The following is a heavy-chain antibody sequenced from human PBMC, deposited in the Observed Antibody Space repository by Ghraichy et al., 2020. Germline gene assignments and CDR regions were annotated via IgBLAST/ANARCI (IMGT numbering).Heavy chain of an antibody. Sequence: SETLSLTCTVSGGSISSYYWSWIRQPPGKGLEWIGYIYYSGSTNYNPSLKSRVTISVDTSKNQFSLKLSSVTAADTAVYYCARHQVGGGNVLDYWGQGTLVTVSS. CDR1: GGSISSYY. CDR2: IYYSGST. D-gene: IGHD4-23*01. V-gene: IGHV4-59*08. CDR3: ARHQVGGGNVLDY. J-gene: IGHJ4*02.